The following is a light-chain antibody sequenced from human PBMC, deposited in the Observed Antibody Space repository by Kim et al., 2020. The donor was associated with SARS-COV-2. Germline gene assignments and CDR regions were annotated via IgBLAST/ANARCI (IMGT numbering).Light chain of an antibody. CDR1: SSDVGGYNY. CDR3: SSYTSSSKV. J-gene: IGLJ3*02. Sequence: QSALTQPASVSGSPGQSITISCTGTSSDVGGYNYVSWYQQHPGKAPKLMIYDVSNRPSGVSNRFSGSKSGNTASLTISGLQAEDEADYYCSSYTSSSKVSGGGTQLTVL. V-gene: IGLV2-14*03. CDR2: DVS.